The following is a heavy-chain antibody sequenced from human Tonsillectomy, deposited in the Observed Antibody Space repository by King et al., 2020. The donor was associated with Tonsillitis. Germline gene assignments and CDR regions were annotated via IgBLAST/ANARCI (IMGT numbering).Heavy chain of an antibody. CDR3: ARADIVVVVAANSYYYYMDV. D-gene: IGHD2-15*01. J-gene: IGHJ6*03. Sequence: VQLQQWGAGLLKPSETLSLTCAVYGGAFSGYYWSWIRPPPGEGLEWIWEINHSGSTNYNPSLKSRVTISVDTSKNQFSLKLSSVTAADTAVYYCARADIVVVVAANSYYYYMDVWGKGTTVTVSS. CDR1: GGAFSGYY. CDR2: INHSGST. V-gene: IGHV4-34*01.